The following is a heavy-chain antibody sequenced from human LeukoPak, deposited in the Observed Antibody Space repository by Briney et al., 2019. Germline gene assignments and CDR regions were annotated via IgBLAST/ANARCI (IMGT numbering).Heavy chain of an antibody. CDR2: IYYSGST. D-gene: IGHD6-13*01. CDR3: ARHKSSWYYFDY. J-gene: IGHJ4*02. V-gene: IGHV4-39*01. Sequence: SETLSLTCTVSGGSVSSGSYYWGWVRQPPGKGLEWIGSIYYSGSTYYNPSLKSRVTISVDTSKNQFSLKLSSVTAADTAVYYCARHKSSWYYFDYWGQGTLVTVSS. CDR1: GGSVSSGSYY.